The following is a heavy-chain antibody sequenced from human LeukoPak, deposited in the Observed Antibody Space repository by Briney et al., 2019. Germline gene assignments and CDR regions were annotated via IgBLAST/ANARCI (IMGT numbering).Heavy chain of an antibody. CDR3: ARGSSGLISAFDI. D-gene: IGHD6-19*01. CDR2: ISSSSSYI. CDR1: GFTFSSYS. J-gene: IGHJ3*02. V-gene: IGHV3-21*01. Sequence: GGSLRLSCAASGFTFSSYSMNWVRQAPGKGLEWVSSISSSSSYIYYADSVKGRFTISRDNAKNSLYLQMNSLRAEDTAVYYCARGSSGLISAFDIWGQGTMATVSS.